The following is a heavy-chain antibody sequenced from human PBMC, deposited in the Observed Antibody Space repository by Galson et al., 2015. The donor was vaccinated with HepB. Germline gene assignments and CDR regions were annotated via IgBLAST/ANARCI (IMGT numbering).Heavy chain of an antibody. D-gene: IGHD3-10*01. CDR1: GVTFAYNW. V-gene: IGHV3-7*03. Sequence: SLSPSCAASGVTFAYNWMTWVRQGPGGGLEWVANVNQDGRETHYAESVKGRITVSRDNARNSLYLQIDNLSAEDTAVYYCARDYYSSGSHDYWGQGTLVTVSS. J-gene: IGHJ4*02. CDR2: VNQDGRET. CDR3: ARDYYSSGSHDY.